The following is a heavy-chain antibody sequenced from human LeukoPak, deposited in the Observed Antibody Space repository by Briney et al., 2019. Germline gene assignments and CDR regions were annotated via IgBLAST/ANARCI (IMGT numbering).Heavy chain of an antibody. D-gene: IGHD3-22*01. CDR2: IYYSGST. CDR1: GGSISAYY. J-gene: IGHJ3*02. Sequence: SETLSLTCTVSGGSISAYYWNWLRQPPGKGLEWIGYIYYSGSTNYNPSLTGRVTISVDTSKNQFSLKLSSVTAADTAVYYRARKYNYYDNSGWDAFEIWGQGTMVTVSS. V-gene: IGHV4-59*01. CDR3: ARKYNYYDNSGWDAFEI.